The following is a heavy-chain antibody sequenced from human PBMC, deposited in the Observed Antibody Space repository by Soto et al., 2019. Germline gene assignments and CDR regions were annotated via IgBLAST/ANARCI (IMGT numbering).Heavy chain of an antibody. J-gene: IGHJ2*01. CDR1: GYTFTSYG. CDR2: ISAYNGNT. Sequence: QVQLVQSGAEVKKPGASVKVSCKASGYTFTSYGISWVRQAPGQGLEWMGWISAYNGNTNYAQKLQGRVTMTTDTSTSTAYMELRSLRYDDTAVYYCARLLLAQTYSTSGGYFDLWGRGTLVTVSS. CDR3: ARLLLAQTYSTSGGYFDL. V-gene: IGHV1-18*04. D-gene: IGHD6-6*01.